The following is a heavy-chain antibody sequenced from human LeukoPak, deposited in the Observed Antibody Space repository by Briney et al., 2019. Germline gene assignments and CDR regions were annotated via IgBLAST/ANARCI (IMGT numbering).Heavy chain of an antibody. CDR2: ISGRGDT. J-gene: IGHJ4*02. D-gene: IGHD3-9*01. V-gene: IGHV3-23*01. CDR3: AKVRYVGYYFDT. CDR1: GFTFNNYA. Sequence: GGSLRLSCAASGFTFNNYAMNWVRQAPGKGREWVSSISGRGDTYADSVKGRFTISRDNSKNILYLQMNRLRAEDTALYYCAKVRYVGYYFDTWGQGTLVTVSS.